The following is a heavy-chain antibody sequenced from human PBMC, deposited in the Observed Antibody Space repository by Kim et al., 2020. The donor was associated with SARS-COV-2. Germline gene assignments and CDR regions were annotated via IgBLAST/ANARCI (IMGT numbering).Heavy chain of an antibody. CDR3: AKDIYGLVAAAGNAFDI. J-gene: IGHJ3*02. D-gene: IGHD6-13*01. Sequence: GGSLRLSCAASGFTFDDYAMHWVRQAPGKGLEWVSGISWDGGSKYDADSVKGRFIISRDNAKNSLYLRMNSLRAEDTALYYCAKDIYGLVAAAGNAFDIWGQGTLVTVSS. V-gene: IGHV3-9*01. CDR1: GFTFDDYA. CDR2: ISWDGGSK.